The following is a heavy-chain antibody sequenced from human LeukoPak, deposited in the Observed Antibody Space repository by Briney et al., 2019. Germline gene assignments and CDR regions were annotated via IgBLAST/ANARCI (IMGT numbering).Heavy chain of an antibody. V-gene: IGHV4-39*01. J-gene: IGHJ4*02. CDR1: GGSISSSSYY. CDR2: IYYSGST. CDR3: ARRNYYDSSGYYRGFDY. Sequence: SETLSLTCTASGGSISSSSYYWGWIRQPPGKGLEWIGSIYYSGSTYYNPSLKSRVTISVDTSKNQFSLKLSSVTAANTAVYYCARRNYYDSSGYYRGFDYWGQGTLVTVSS. D-gene: IGHD3-22*01.